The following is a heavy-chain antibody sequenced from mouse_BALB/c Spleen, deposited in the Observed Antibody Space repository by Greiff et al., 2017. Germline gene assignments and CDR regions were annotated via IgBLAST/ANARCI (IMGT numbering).Heavy chain of an antibody. J-gene: IGHJ2*01. D-gene: IGHD1-2*01. Sequence: HVQLQQSGAELVKPGASVKLSCKASGYTFTSYYMYWVKQRPGQGLEWIGEINPSNGGTNFNEKFNSKATLTVDKSSSTAYMQLSSLTSEDSAVYYCTRGYGYDYFDYWGQGTTLTVSS. V-gene: IGHV1S81*02. CDR2: INPSNGGT. CDR1: GYTFTSYY. CDR3: TRGYGYDYFDY.